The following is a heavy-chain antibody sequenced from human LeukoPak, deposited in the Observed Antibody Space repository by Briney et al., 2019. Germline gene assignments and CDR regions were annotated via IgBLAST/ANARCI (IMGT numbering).Heavy chain of an antibody. D-gene: IGHD6-19*01. CDR3: ARDHGWYLDLYYFDY. V-gene: IGHV1-3*01. Sequence: ASVKVSCKPSGYTFTSYAMHWVRQAPGQRLEWMGWINAGNGNTKYSQKFQGRVTITRDTSASTAYMELSSLRSEDTAVYYCARDHGWYLDLYYFDYWGQGTLVTVSS. CDR2: INAGNGNT. CDR1: GYTFTSYA. J-gene: IGHJ4*02.